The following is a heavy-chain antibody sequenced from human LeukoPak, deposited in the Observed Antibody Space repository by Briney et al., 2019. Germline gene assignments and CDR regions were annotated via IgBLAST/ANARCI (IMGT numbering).Heavy chain of an antibody. V-gene: IGHV3-30-3*01. D-gene: IGHD3-16*01. CDR2: ISYDGSNK. Sequence: PGGSLRLSCAASGFTFSSYAMHWVRQAPGKGLEWVAVISYDGSNKYYADSVKGRFTISRDNSKNTLYLQMNSLRAEDTAVYYCAREGGAPSSLGAEYFQHWGQGTLVTVSS. CDR3: AREGGAPSSLGAEYFQH. J-gene: IGHJ1*01. CDR1: GFTFSSYA.